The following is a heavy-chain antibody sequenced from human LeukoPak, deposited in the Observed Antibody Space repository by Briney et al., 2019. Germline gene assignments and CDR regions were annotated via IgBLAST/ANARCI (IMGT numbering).Heavy chain of an antibody. J-gene: IGHJ4*02. Sequence: GGSLRVSCVASGFTVSAHYVGWVRQAPGKGLEWLSVIYGGRTTYYADSVKGRFTISRDDSKNTLFLQMNSLRVEDTAVYYCVKDGNDILSGPFDYWGQGTLVTVSS. V-gene: IGHV3-66*01. CDR1: GFTVSAHY. CDR3: VKDGNDILSGPFDY. CDR2: IYGGRTT. D-gene: IGHD3-9*01.